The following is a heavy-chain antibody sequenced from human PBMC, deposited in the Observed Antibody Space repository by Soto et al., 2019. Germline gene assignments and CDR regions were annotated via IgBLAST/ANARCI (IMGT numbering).Heavy chain of an antibody. V-gene: IGHV4-31*03. CDR1: GGSISSGGYY. CDR3: ARDREYCSGGSCSLGAFDI. Sequence: SETLSLTCTVPGGSISSGGYYWSWIRQHPGKGLEWIGYIYYSGSTYYNPSLKSRVTISVDTSKNQFSLKLSSVTAADTAVYYCARDREYCSGGSCSLGAFDIWGQGTMVTVSS. J-gene: IGHJ3*02. D-gene: IGHD2-15*01. CDR2: IYYSGST.